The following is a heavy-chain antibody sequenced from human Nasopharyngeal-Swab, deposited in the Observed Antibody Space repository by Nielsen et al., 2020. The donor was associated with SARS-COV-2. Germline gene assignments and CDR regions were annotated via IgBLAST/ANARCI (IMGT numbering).Heavy chain of an antibody. CDR1: GYSFTSYW. D-gene: IGHD5-12*01. V-gene: IGHV5-10-1*01. CDR3: ARHAPDPVIVATIRYYYYMDV. CDR2: IDPSDSYT. J-gene: IGHJ6*03. Sequence: GESLKISCKGSGYSFTSYWISWVRQMPGKGLEWMGRIDPSDSYTNYSPSFQGHATISADKSISTAYLQWSSLKASDTAMYYCARHAPDPVIVATIRYYYYMDVWGKGTTFTVSS.